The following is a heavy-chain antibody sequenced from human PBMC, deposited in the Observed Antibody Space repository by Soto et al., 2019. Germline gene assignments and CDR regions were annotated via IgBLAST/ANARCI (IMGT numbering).Heavy chain of an antibody. CDR1: GFTFSSYA. V-gene: IGHV3-30-3*01. J-gene: IGHJ6*02. D-gene: IGHD3-9*01. CDR3: ARDKKHYDILTGYYKGDYYGMDV. CDR2: ISYDGSNK. Sequence: GGSLRLSCAASGFTFSSYAMHWVRQAPGKGLEWVAVISYDGSNKYYADSVKGRFTISRDNSKNTLYLQMNSQRAEDTAVYYCARDKKHYDILTGYYKGDYYGMDVWGQGTTVTVSS.